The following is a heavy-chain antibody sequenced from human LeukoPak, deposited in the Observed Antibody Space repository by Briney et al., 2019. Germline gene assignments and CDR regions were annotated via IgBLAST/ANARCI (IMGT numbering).Heavy chain of an antibody. J-gene: IGHJ4*02. CDR3: AREINGAFDY. V-gene: IGHV1-18*04. D-gene: IGHD3-10*01. CDR1: GYTFTSSY. CDR2: ISPYNGNT. Sequence: ASVKVSCKASGYTFTSSYMHWVRQAPGHGLEWVGWISPYNGNTKYKQSLQGRFTMSTDASTTTAYLEMTGLTSDDTAVYYCAREINGAFDYWGQGTVVTVSS.